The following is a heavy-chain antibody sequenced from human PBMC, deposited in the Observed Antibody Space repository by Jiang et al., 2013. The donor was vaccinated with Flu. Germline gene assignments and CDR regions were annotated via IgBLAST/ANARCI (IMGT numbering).Heavy chain of an antibody. J-gene: IGHJ4*02. V-gene: IGHV1-46*01. CDR1: AYTFTTYH. D-gene: IGHD1-1*01. CDR3: AGXKGDTYNIGDY. CDR2: IKATDGTT. Sequence: GAEVKKPGASVKVSCKASAYTFTTYHIHWVRQAPGQGLEWMGIIKATDGTTRFAQKFRGRVTMTRDTSASTVYMELSSLRSEDTAVYYCAGXKGDTYNIGDYWGQGTLVTVSS.